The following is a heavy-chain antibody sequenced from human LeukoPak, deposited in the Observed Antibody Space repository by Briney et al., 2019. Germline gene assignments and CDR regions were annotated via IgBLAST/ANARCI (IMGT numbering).Heavy chain of an antibody. D-gene: IGHD5-18*01. CDR2: ISGSGGST. CDR1: GFTFSSYA. Sequence: GGSLRLSCAASGFTFSSYAMSWVRQAPGKGLEWVSAISGSGGSTYYADSVKGRFAISRDNSKNTLYLQMNSLRAEDTAFYYCAKDRRYSYGYQFDYWGQGTLVTVSS. J-gene: IGHJ4*02. V-gene: IGHV3-23*01. CDR3: AKDRRYSYGYQFDY.